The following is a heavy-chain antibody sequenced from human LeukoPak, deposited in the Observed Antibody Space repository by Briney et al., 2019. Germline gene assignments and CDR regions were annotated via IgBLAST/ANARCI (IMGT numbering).Heavy chain of an antibody. V-gene: IGHV3-30-3*01. CDR1: GFTFKNYA. Sequence: GRSLRLSCAASGFTFKNYAMHWVRQAPGKGLEWVAIISYDGSNKYYADSVRRRFTISRDNSKDTLYLQMSTLIAEDTAVYYCAGDAGAGGRGWNDYWGQG. D-gene: IGHD3-10*01. CDR3: AGDAGAGGRGWNDY. J-gene: IGHJ4*02. CDR2: ISYDGSNK.